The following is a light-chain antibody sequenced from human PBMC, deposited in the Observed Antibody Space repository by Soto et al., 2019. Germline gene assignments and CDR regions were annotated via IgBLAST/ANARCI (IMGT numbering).Light chain of an antibody. CDR2: KAS. CDR3: QQYNSYKWT. CDR1: QSISSW. J-gene: IGKJ1*01. V-gene: IGKV1-5*03. Sequence: DIQMTQSPSTLSASVGDRVTLTCRASQSISSWLAWYQQKPGRVPKLLIYKASSLESGVPSRFSGSGSGTEFTLTISSLQPDDFTTYYCQQYNSYKWTFGQGTKVEIK.